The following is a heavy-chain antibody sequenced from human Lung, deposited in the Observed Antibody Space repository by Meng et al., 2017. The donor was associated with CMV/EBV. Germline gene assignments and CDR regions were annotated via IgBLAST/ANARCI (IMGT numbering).Heavy chain of an antibody. Sequence: QAQWVQHEGEVKKPWSYLRVSSKASGYTFTNYGITWVRQAPGQGLEWMGWISAYNGNTNYAQTLQGRVAMTTDTSTSTAYMELRSLRSDDTAVYYCARVEVGITSGDYWGQGTLVTVSS. J-gene: IGHJ4*02. D-gene: IGHD1-26*01. CDR2: ISAYNGNT. CDR3: ARVEVGITSGDY. V-gene: IGHV1-18*01. CDR1: GYTFTNYG.